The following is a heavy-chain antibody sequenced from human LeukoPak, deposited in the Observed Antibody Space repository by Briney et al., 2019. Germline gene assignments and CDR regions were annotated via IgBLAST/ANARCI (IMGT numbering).Heavy chain of an antibody. J-gene: IGHJ4*02. Sequence: PGGSLRLSCAASGFTFSSYGMHWVRQAPGKGLEWVAFIRYDGSNKYYADSVKGRFTISRDNSKNTLYLQMSSLTTEDTAVYYCAREEFSNYVPFLDYWGQGTLVTVSS. CDR2: IRYDGSNK. CDR1: GFTFSSYG. CDR3: AREEFSNYVPFLDY. D-gene: IGHD4-11*01. V-gene: IGHV3-30*02.